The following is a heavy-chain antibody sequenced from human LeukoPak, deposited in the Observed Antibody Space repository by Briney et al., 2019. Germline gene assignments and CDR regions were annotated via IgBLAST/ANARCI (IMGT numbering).Heavy chain of an antibody. D-gene: IGHD5-18*01. V-gene: IGHV3-33*05. CDR1: GFIFSNYA. CDR2: IQRDGGEQ. Sequence: PGGSLRLSCAASGFIFSNYAMHWVRQPPGKGLEWVSLIQRDGGEQYYADSVRGRLTISRDNSKNTLYLQMNSLGAEDTAVYYCARDRGYTYGHPLDYWGQGTLVTVSS. J-gene: IGHJ4*02. CDR3: ARDRGYTYGHPLDY.